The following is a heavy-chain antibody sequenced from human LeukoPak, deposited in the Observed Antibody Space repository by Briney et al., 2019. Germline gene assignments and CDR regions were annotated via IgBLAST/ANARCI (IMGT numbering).Heavy chain of an antibody. CDR2: IYYSGST. D-gene: IGHD5-12*01. J-gene: IGHJ4*02. V-gene: IGHV4-34*01. CDR1: GGSFSGYY. Sequence: PSETLSLTCAVYGGSFSGYYWSWIRQPPGKGLEWIGSIYYSGSTYYNPSLKSRVTISVDTSKNQFSLNLSSVTAADTAVYYCASQRGYTGYDFDYWGQGTLVTVSS. CDR3: ASQRGYTGYDFDY.